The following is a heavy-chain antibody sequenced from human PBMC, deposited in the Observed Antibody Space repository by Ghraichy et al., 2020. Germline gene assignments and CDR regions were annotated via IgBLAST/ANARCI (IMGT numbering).Heavy chain of an antibody. V-gene: IGHV3-21*01. D-gene: IGHD1-26*01. Sequence: GGSLRLSCAASGFTFSSYSMNWVRQAPGKGLEWVSSISSSSSYIYYADSVKGRFTISRDNAKNSLYLQMNSLRAEDTAVYYCARDQDDSGSYSSIVDYWGQGTLVTVSS. CDR3: ARDQDDSGSYSSIVDY. CDR1: GFTFSSYS. CDR2: ISSSSSYI. J-gene: IGHJ4*02.